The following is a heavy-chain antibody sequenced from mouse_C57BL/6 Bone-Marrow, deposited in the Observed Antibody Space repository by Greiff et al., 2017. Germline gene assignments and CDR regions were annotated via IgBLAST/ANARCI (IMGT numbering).Heavy chain of an antibody. V-gene: IGHV5-2*01. Sequence: EVMLVESEGGLVQPGESLKLSCESNEYEFPSHDMSWVRKTPEKRLELVAAINSDGGSTYYPDTMERRFIISRDNTKKTLYLQMSSLRSEDTALYYCAKIYYDYDEDYWGQGTTLTVSS. CDR2: INSDGGST. D-gene: IGHD2-4*01. J-gene: IGHJ2*01. CDR1: EYEFPSHD. CDR3: AKIYYDYDEDY.